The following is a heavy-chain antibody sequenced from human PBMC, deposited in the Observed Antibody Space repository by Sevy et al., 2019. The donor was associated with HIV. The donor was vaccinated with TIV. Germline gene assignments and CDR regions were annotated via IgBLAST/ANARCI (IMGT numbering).Heavy chain of an antibody. CDR3: AHRQPLYRGSRLGYFDY. V-gene: IGHV2-5*02. Sequence: SGPTLVNPTQPLTLTCTFSEFSLSTIGVAVGWIRQPPGRALEWLALIYWDDHKVYSPSLKSRLTITKDTSKNQVVLTLTNVNPVDTATYSCAHRQPLYRGSRLGYFDYWGQRILVTVSS. CDR1: EFSLSTIGVA. CDR2: IYWDDHK. J-gene: IGHJ4*02. D-gene: IGHD3-16*02.